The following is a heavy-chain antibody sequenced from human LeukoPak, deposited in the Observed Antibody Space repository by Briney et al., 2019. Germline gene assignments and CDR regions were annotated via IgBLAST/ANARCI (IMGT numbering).Heavy chain of an antibody. CDR3: TRGSAASYGPYFDY. CDR1: GFTFGDYA. D-gene: IGHD5-18*01. V-gene: IGHV3-49*03. CDR2: IRSKAYGGTT. J-gene: IGHJ4*02. Sequence: GGSLRLSCTASGFTFGDYAMSWFRQAPGKGLEWVGFIRSKAYGGTTEYAASGKGRFTISRDDSKSIAYLQMNSLKTEDTAVYYCTRGSAASYGPYFDYWGQGTLVTVSS.